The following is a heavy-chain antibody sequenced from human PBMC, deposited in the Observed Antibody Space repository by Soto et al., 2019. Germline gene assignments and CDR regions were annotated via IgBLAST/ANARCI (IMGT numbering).Heavy chain of an antibody. J-gene: IGHJ6*03. D-gene: IGHD5-12*01. V-gene: IGHV4-34*01. CDR1: GGSFSGYY. Sequence: SETLSLTCAVYGGSFSGYYWSWIRQPPGKGLEWIGEINHSGSTNYNPSLKSRVTISVDTSKNQFSLMLSSVTAADTAVYYCARGFRKGYSGYESTYYMDVWGKGTTVTVSS. CDR3: ARGFRKGYSGYESTYYMDV. CDR2: INHSGST.